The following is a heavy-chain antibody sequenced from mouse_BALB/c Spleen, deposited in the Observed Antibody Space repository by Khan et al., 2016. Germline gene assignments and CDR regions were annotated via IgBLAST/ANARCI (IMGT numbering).Heavy chain of an antibody. CDR3: ARAGNYRDDGAMDY. J-gene: IGHJ4*01. CDR1: GFTFSSFG. V-gene: IGHV5-17*02. D-gene: IGHD2-14*01. Sequence: EVELVESGGGLVQPGGSRKLSCAASGFTFSSFGMHWVRQAPEKGLEWVTYISSGSSSLYYADTVKGRFTISRDNPTNILFLEMTSLSSADTAMYFCARAGNYRDDGAMDYWGQGTSVTVSS. CDR2: ISSGSSSL.